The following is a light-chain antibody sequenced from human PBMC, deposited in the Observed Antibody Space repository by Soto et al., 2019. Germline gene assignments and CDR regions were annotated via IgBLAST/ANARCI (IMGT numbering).Light chain of an antibody. Sequence: DIQMTQSPSSLSASVGDRVTITCRASQSISIYLNWYQQKPGKATKLLMYAASSLQSGVPSRFSGSGSVTEFSLTSDSLQPEDSATYYCQQTYTTPSTTFGQGTRLEIK. CDR1: QSISIY. J-gene: IGKJ5*01. CDR2: AAS. CDR3: QQTYTTPSTT. V-gene: IGKV1-39*01.